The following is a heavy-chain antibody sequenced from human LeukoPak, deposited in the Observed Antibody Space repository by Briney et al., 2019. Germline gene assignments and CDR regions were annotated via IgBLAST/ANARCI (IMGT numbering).Heavy chain of an antibody. CDR1: GYSISSAYF. CDR3: ARETPHYYDISGPHAFDI. D-gene: IGHD3-22*01. Sequence: PSETLSLTCTVSGYSISSAYFWGWIRQPPGKGLEWIGSFYHGMITSYNPSLRSRVHISIDTPENQFSLRLSSVNAADTAVYYCARETPHYYDISGPHAFDIWGRGTMVTVSS. J-gene: IGHJ3*02. CDR2: FYHGMIT. V-gene: IGHV4-38-2*02.